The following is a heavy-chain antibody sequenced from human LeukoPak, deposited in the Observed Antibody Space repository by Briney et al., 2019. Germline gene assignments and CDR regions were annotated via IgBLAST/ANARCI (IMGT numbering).Heavy chain of an antibody. Sequence: PSETLSLTCAVYGGSFSGYYWSWIRQPPGKGLEWIGEINHSGSTNYNPSLKGRVTISVDTSKNQFSLILSSVTAADTAVYYCARGYSYAYYFDCWGQGTLVTVSS. D-gene: IGHD5-18*01. V-gene: IGHV4-34*01. J-gene: IGHJ4*02. CDR3: ARGYSYAYYFDC. CDR2: INHSGST. CDR1: GGSFSGYY.